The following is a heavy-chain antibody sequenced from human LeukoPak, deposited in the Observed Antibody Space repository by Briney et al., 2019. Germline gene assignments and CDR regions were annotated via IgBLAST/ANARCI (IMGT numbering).Heavy chain of an antibody. Sequence: GASVKVSCKASGYTFTGYYMHWVRQAPGQGLEWMGWINPNSGGTNYAQKFQGRVTMTRDTSISTAYMELSRLRSDDTAVYYCARGRYCSGGSCYWRPIDYWGQGTLVTVCS. CDR2: INPNSGGT. CDR1: GYTFTGYY. V-gene: IGHV1-2*02. D-gene: IGHD2-15*01. CDR3: ARGRYCSGGSCYWRPIDY. J-gene: IGHJ4*02.